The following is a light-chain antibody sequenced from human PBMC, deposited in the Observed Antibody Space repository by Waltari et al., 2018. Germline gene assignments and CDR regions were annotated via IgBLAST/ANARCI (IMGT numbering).Light chain of an antibody. CDR3: QQYNNWPLWT. CDR2: GAS. J-gene: IGKJ1*01. CDR1: QSVSSN. V-gene: IGKV3-15*01. Sequence: EIVMTQSPATLSVSPGDRATLSCRASQSVSSNLAWYQQKPGQAPRLLIYGASTRATGIPARFSGSGSRTEFTLTISSLQSEDFAVYYCQQYNNWPLWTFGQGTKVEIK.